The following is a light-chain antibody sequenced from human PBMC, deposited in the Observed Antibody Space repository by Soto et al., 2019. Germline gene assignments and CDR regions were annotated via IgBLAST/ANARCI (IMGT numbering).Light chain of an antibody. Sequence: DIQMTQSPSILSASVGDRVTISCRASQSMSSWVAWYQQKPGKAPNLLIYTASSLESGVPSRFSGSGSGTEFTLTISSLQPDDFATYYCQQYNSYSYTFGQGTRLDIK. CDR3: QQYNSYSYT. CDR2: TAS. CDR1: QSMSSW. V-gene: IGKV1-5*03. J-gene: IGKJ2*01.